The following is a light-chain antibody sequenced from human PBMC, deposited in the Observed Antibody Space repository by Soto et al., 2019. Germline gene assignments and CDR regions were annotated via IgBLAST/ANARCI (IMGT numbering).Light chain of an antibody. Sequence: QSVLTQPASVSGSPGQSITISCTGTSSDVGAYNYVSWYQQHPGKAPKLMIYDVSNRPSGVSNRFSGSKSGNTASLTISGLQAEDEADYYCSSYTSSRTLVFGGGTKLT. J-gene: IGLJ2*01. V-gene: IGLV2-14*01. CDR2: DVS. CDR3: SSYTSSRTLV. CDR1: SSDVGAYNY.